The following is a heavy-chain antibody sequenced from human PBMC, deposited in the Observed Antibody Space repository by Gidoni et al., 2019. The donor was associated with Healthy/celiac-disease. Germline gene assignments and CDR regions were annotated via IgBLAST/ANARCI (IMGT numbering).Heavy chain of an antibody. CDR1: GFTFSSYA. CDR3: ARGWELLGY. CDR2: ISYDGSNK. V-gene: IGHV3-30*04. Sequence: QVQLVESGGGVVQPGRSLRLCCAASGFTFSSYAMHWVRQAPGKGLDGVAVISYDGSNKYYADSVKGRFTISRDNSKNTLYLQMNSLRAEDTAVYYCARGWELLGYWGQGTLVTVSS. J-gene: IGHJ4*02. D-gene: IGHD1-26*01.